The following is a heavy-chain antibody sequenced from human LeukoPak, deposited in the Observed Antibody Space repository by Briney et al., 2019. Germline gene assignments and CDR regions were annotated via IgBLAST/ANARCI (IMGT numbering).Heavy chain of an antibody. J-gene: IGHJ4*02. V-gene: IGHV3-7*01. CDR2: IKQDGSEK. CDR1: GFTFSSYW. CDR3: AKGRRIAVAGDIFDY. D-gene: IGHD6-19*01. Sequence: GGSLRLSCAASGFTFSSYWMSWVRQAPGKGLDWVANIKQDGSEKYYVDSVKGRFTISRDNAKNSLYLQMNSLRAEDTAVYYCAKGRRIAVAGDIFDYWGQGTLVTVSS.